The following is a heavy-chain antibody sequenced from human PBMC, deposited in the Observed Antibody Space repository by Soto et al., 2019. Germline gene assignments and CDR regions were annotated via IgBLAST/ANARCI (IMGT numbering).Heavy chain of an antibody. Sequence: EASVKVSCNASGYTFTSYGISWVRQAPGQGLEWMGWISAYNGNTNYAQKLQGRVTMTTDTSTSTAYMELRSLRSDDTAVYYCARVGYCTNGVCYTRYNWFDPWGQGTVVTVSS. CDR1: GYTFTSYG. D-gene: IGHD2-8*01. CDR3: ARVGYCTNGVCYTRYNWFDP. CDR2: ISAYNGNT. V-gene: IGHV1-18*04. J-gene: IGHJ5*02.